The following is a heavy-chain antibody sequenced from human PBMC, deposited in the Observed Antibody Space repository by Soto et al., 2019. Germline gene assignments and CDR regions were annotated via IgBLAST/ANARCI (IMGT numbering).Heavy chain of an antibody. CDR1: GYSFTGYY. D-gene: IGHD6-13*01. CDR3: ARDLYGSGWYYFDF. J-gene: IGHJ4*02. Sequence: QVQLVHSGAEVKKPGASVKVSCKASGYSFTGYYVHWVRQAPGQGLEWMGWVKPSTGGTDYAQKFQGRITMTRDTSSSTAYMEVSSLRTDDTAVYYCARDLYGSGWYYFDFWGQGTLVTVSS. CDR2: VKPSTGGT. V-gene: IGHV1-2*02.